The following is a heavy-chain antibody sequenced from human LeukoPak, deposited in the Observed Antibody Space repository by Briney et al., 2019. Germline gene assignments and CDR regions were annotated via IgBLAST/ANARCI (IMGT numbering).Heavy chain of an antibody. CDR2: IRYDGSNK. J-gene: IGHJ4*02. CDR3: AKEVIVVVPAATDY. V-gene: IGHV3-30*02. Sequence: GGSLRLSCEASGFTFSSYGMHWARKAPGKGLEGVAFIRYDGSNKYYADSVKGRFTISRDNSKNTLYLQMNSLRAEDTAVYYCAKEVIVVVPAATDYWGQGTLVTVSS. CDR1: GFTFSSYG. D-gene: IGHD2-2*01.